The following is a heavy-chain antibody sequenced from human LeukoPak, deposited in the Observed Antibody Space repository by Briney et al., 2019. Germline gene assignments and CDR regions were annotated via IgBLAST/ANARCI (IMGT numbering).Heavy chain of an antibody. V-gene: IGHV1-8*01. CDR2: MNPNSGNT. D-gene: IGHD5-24*01. CDR3: ARGSGSPWMSTNWFDP. Sequence: GSVKVSCKASGYTFTSYDINWVRQATGQGLELMGWMNPNSGNTGYAQKFQGRVTMTRNTSISTAYMELSSLRSEDTAVYYCARGSGSPWMSTNWFDPWGQGTLVTVSS. J-gene: IGHJ5*02. CDR1: GYTFTSYD.